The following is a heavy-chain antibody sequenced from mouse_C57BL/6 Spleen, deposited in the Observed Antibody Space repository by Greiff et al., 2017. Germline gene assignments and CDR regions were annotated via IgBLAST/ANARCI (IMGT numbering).Heavy chain of an antibody. D-gene: IGHD2-5*01. CDR1: GYTFTSYG. V-gene: IGHV1-81*01. J-gene: IGHJ2*01. CDR2: IYPRSGNT. Sequence: VKLMESGAELARPGASVKLSCKASGYTFTSYGISWVKQRTGQGLEWIGEIYPRSGNTYYNEKFKGKATLTADKSSSTAYMELRSLTSEDSAVYFCARLGDYSNYVGYFDYWGQGTTLTVSS. CDR3: ARLGDYSNYVGYFDY.